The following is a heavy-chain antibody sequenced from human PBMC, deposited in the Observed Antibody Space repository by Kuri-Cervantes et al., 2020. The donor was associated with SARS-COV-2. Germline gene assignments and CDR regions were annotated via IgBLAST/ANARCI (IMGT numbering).Heavy chain of an antibody. CDR1: GFTVSSNY. V-gene: IGHV3-53*01. J-gene: IGHJ5*02. Sequence: GESLKISCAASGFTVSSNYMSWVRQAPGKGLEWVSVIYSGGSTCYADSVQGRFTISRDNSKNTLYLQMNSLRVEDTAVYYCAREDRYGGNLNWFDPWGQGTLVTVSS. D-gene: IGHD1-26*01. CDR3: AREDRYGGNLNWFDP. CDR2: IYSGGST.